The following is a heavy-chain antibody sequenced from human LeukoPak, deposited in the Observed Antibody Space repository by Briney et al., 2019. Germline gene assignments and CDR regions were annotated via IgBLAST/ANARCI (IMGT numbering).Heavy chain of an antibody. V-gene: IGHV4-4*07. Sequence: SETLSLTCTVSGGSISTDHWNWIRQPAGKGLEWIGRIYISGSTNYNPSLKSRGTVSVDTSKNLFSLNLRSVTAADTAVYYCAREGAVRPGFDYWGQGPLVTVSS. D-gene: IGHD6-6*01. CDR2: IYISGST. J-gene: IGHJ4*02. CDR3: AREGAVRPGFDY. CDR1: GGSISTDH.